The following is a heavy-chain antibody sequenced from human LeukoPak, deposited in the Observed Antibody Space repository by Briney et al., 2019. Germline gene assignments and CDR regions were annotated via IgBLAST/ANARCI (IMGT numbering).Heavy chain of an antibody. J-gene: IGHJ4*02. CDR3: AKDFGRNLGGPGY. Sequence: PGGSLRLSCAASGFSFSSYTMAWVRQAPGGGLEWVSGISGEGYSTYYADSVKGRFAISRDNSKSTLYLQMNSLGAEDTAVYYCAKDFGRNLGGPGYWGRGTRVTVSS. D-gene: IGHD3-10*01. V-gene: IGHV3-23*01. CDR2: ISGEGYST. CDR1: GFSFSSYT.